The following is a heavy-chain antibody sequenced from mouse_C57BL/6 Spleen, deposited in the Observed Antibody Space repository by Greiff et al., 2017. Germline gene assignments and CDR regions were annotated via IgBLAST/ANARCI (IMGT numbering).Heavy chain of an antibody. V-gene: IGHV1-55*01. CDR2: IYPGSGST. CDR3: ARSDSSVPAMDY. Sequence: QVQLQQPGAELVKPGASVKMSCKASGYTFTSYWITWVKQRPGQGLEWIGDIYPGSGSTSYNEKFKSKATLTVDTSSSTAYMQLSSLTSEASAVYYCARSDSSVPAMDYWGQGTSVTVSS. CDR1: GYTFTSYW. J-gene: IGHJ4*01. D-gene: IGHD3-2*02.